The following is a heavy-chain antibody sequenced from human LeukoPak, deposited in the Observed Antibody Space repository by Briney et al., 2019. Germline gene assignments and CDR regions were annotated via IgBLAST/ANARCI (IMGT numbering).Heavy chain of an antibody. CDR2: INPSGGRT. V-gene: IGHV1-46*01. J-gene: IGHJ5*02. CDR1: GYTFTSYY. D-gene: IGHD6-13*01. CDR3: ARGDGEAASLWENWFDR. Sequence: ASVKVSCKASGYTFTSYYIHWVRQGPGQGLEWMGIINPSGGRTSYAQKFQGRVTMTRDMSTSTVYMELSSLRSEDTAIYYCARGDGEAASLWENWFDRWGQGTLVTVSS.